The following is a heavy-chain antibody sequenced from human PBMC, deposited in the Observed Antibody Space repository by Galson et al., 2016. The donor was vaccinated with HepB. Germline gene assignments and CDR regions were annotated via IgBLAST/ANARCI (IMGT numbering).Heavy chain of an antibody. CDR1: GFIFSVHG. J-gene: IGHJ3*01. Sequence: SLRLSCAASGFIFSVHGFYWVRQAPGKGLEWVAIIWHDGSQEYYADSVKGRFTVSRDDSKNRAFLQMDSLKNEDTAMYFCTRDAGSWSWLGDWGQGTMVTVSS. V-gene: IGHV3-33*01. CDR3: TRDAGSWSWLGD. CDR2: IWHDGSQE. D-gene: IGHD1-26*01.